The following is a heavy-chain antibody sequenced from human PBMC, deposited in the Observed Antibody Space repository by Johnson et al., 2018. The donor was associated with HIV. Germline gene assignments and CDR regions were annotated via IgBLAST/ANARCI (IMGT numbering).Heavy chain of an antibody. CDR1: GFTFSSYA. Sequence: EVQLVESGGGLVQPGGSLRLSCAASGFTFSSYAMSWVRQAPGKGLEWVSVIYSGGSTYYADSVTGRFTISRDNSKNTLYLQMNSLRAEDTAVYYCARVGLTGAQTGDAFDIWGQGTMVTVSS. V-gene: IGHV3-66*01. CDR3: ARVGLTGAQTGDAFDI. D-gene: IGHD7-27*01. J-gene: IGHJ3*02. CDR2: IYSGGST.